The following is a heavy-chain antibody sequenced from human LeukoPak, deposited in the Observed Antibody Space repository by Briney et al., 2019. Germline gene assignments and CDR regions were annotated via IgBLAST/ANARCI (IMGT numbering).Heavy chain of an antibody. J-gene: IGHJ4*02. CDR2: ISSSSSYI. D-gene: IGHD4-23*01. Sequence: GGSLRLSCAASGFTFSSYSMNRVRQAPGKGLEWVSSISSSSSYIYYADSVKGRFTISRDNAKNSLYLQMNSLRAEDTAVYYCARALIDGNTPFDYWGQGTLVTVSS. V-gene: IGHV3-21*01. CDR3: ARALIDGNTPFDY. CDR1: GFTFSSYS.